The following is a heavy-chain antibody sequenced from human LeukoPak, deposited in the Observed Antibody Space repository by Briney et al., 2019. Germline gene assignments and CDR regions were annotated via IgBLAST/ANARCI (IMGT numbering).Heavy chain of an antibody. J-gene: IGHJ4*02. CDR1: GGSISSGSYY. CDR3: ARDVGYSYGNDY. CDR2: IYTSGST. D-gene: IGHD5-18*01. Sequence: SETLSLTCTVSGGSISSGSYYWSWIRQPAGKGLEWIGRIYTSGSTNYNPSLKSRVTISVDTSKNQFSLKLSSVTAADTAVYYCARDVGYSYGNDYWGQGTLVTVPS. V-gene: IGHV4-61*02.